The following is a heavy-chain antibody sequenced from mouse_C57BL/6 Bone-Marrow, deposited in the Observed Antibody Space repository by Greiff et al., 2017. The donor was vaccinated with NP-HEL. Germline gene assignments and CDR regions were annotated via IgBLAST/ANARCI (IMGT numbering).Heavy chain of an antibody. D-gene: IGHD2-4*01. CDR1: AFSLTSYG. CDR3: AKNHYEPGAWFAY. J-gene: IGHJ3*01. Sequence: VNVVESGPGLVQPSQSLSITCTVSAFSLTSYGVHWVRQSPGKGLEWLGVIWRGGSTDYNAAFMSRLSITKDNSKSQVFFKMNSLQADDTAIYYCAKNHYEPGAWFAYWGQGTLVTVSA. CDR2: IWRGGST. V-gene: IGHV2-5*01.